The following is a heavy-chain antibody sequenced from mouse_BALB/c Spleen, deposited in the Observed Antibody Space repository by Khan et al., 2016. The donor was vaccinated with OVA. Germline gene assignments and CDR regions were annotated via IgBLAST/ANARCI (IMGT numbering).Heavy chain of an antibody. J-gene: IGHJ4*01. D-gene: IGHD2-14*01. V-gene: IGHV9-4*02. CDR1: GYNFTTAG. Sequence: QIQLVQSGPELMKPGATVRISCTASGYNFTTAGIHWVQKMPGKGLKWIGWINTDSGVPKYAADFKGRFAITSDISVNTAYLQITNLKNQDTATYFCARADDACYRDDGGVVEYWGQGTSVTVSS. CDR2: INTDSGVP. CDR3: ARADDACYRDDGGVVEY.